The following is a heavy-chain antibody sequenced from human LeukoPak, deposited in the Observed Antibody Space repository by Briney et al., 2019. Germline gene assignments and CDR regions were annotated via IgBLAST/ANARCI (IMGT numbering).Heavy chain of an antibody. V-gene: IGHV4-31*03. Sequence: SQTLSLTCTVSGGSISSGGYYWSWVRQHPGKGLEWIGYIYYSGNTYYDPSLKSRVTISVDTSKNQFSLKLSSVTAADTAVYYCARTVLLWFGELLGGWFDPWGQGTLVTVSS. CDR3: ARTVLLWFGELLGGWFDP. CDR1: GGSISSGGYY. J-gene: IGHJ5*02. D-gene: IGHD3-10*01. CDR2: IYYSGNT.